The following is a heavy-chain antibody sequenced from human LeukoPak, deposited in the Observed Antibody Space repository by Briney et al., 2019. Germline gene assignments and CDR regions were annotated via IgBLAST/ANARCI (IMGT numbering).Heavy chain of an antibody. V-gene: IGHV4-4*02. CDR1: GGSISSSNW. CDR3: ARSRYGGNSRVYYFDY. D-gene: IGHD4-23*01. CDR2: IYHSGST. Sequence: PSETLSLTCAVSGGSISSSNWWSWVRQPPGKGLEWIGEIYHSGSTNYNPSLKSRVTISVDTSKNQFSLKLSSVTAADTAVYYCARSRYGGNSRVYYFDYWGQGTLVTVSS. J-gene: IGHJ4*02.